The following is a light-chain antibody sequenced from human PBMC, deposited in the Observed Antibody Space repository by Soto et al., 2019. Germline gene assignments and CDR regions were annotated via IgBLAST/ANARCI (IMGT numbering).Light chain of an antibody. J-gene: IGKJ4*01. CDR3: QQRAHWPLT. CDR2: DTS. V-gene: IGKV3-11*01. CDR1: QSVINY. Sequence: EIVLTQSPATLSLSPGERATLSCRASQSVINYLAWYQQKPGRAPRLLIYDTSNRATGIPARFSGSGSGTDFTHIFSSLEPVDFAVYYCQQRAHWPLTFGGGTKVEIK.